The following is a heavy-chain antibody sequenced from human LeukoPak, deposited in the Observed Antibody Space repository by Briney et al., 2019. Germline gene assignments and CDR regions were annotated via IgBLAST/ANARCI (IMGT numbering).Heavy chain of an antibody. CDR1: GGFMSSYY. J-gene: IGHJ4*02. D-gene: IGHD3-22*01. CDR2: IYNSGST. V-gene: IGHV4-59*01. Sequence: SETLSLTCTVSGGFMSSYYWSWIRQPPGKGLEWIGYIYNSGSTNYNPSLKSRVTISVDTSKNQFSLILRSVTAADTAVYFSARLGDSRAYYPFDYWGQGTLVTVSS. CDR3: ARLGDSRAYYPFDY.